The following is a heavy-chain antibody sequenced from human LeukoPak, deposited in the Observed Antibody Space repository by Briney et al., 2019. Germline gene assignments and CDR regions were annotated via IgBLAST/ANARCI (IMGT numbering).Heavy chain of an antibody. CDR2: ISGSCGST. CDR3: AKGGELYYDFWSGYPYYFDY. Sequence: QPGGSLRLSCAASGFTFSSYAMSWVRQAPGKALEGVSAISGSCGSTYYADSVKGLFTISRDNSKNTLYLQMNRLRAEDTAVYYCAKGGELYYDFWSGYPYYFDYWGQGTLVTVSS. D-gene: IGHD3-3*01. J-gene: IGHJ4*02. V-gene: IGHV3-23*01. CDR1: GFTFSSYA.